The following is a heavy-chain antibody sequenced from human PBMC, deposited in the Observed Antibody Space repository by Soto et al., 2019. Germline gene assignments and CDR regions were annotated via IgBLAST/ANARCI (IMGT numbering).Heavy chain of an antibody. CDR1: GFTFSSYA. CDR2: ISGSGGST. J-gene: IGHJ4*02. CDR3: ASPATTVTTLLSDY. D-gene: IGHD4-17*01. V-gene: IGHV3-23*01. Sequence: EVQLLESGGGLVQPGGSLRLSCAASGFTFSSYAMSWVRQAPGKGLEWVSAISGSGGSTYYADSVKGRFTISRDNSKNTLYLQMNSLRDEDTDVYYCASPATTVTTLLSDYWGQGTLVTVSS.